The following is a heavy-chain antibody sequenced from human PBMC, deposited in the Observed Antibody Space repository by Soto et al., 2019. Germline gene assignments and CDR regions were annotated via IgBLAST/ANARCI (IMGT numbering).Heavy chain of an antibody. CDR3: ASIWFGDFDY. D-gene: IGHD3-10*01. CDR1: GGSISSADYY. V-gene: IGHV4-30-4*01. Sequence: QVQLQESGPGLVKPSQTLSLTCTVSGGSISSADYYWSWIRQPPGKGLEWIGYFHSSGATYKDPSLTSRVTISVDTSKNQFSLKLDSVTAADTAVYYCASIWFGDFDYWGHGTLVTVSS. J-gene: IGHJ4*01. CDR2: FHSSGAT.